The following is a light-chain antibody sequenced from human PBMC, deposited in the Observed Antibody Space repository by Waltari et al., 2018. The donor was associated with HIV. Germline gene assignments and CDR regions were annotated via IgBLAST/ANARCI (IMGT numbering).Light chain of an antibody. CDR3: VSWTEKDTFLL. J-gene: IGLJ2*01. Sequence: QSALTQPPSASGSPGQSVAISCTGSSNDIGTYNFVSWYQHHPGKAPKLVIYDVTRRPPGIPDRFSGTKSGYTASLTVSDLQVEDEADYYCVSWTEKDTFLLFGGGTKLAV. CDR2: DVT. CDR1: SNDIGTYNF. V-gene: IGLV2-8*01.